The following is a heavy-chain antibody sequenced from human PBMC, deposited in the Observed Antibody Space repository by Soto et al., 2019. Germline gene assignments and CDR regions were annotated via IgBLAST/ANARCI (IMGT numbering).Heavy chain of an antibody. J-gene: IGHJ4*02. V-gene: IGHV1-69*13. D-gene: IGHD2-15*01. CDR1: GGTFSSYA. CDR2: IIPIFGTA. CDR3: ARDYGYCSGGSCYPGRYFDY. Sequence: GASVKVSCKASGGTFSSYAISWVRQAPGQGLEWMGGIIPIFGTANYAQKFQGRVTITADESTSTAYMELSSLRSEDTAVYYCARDYGYCSGGSCYPGRYFDYWGQGTLVTSPQ.